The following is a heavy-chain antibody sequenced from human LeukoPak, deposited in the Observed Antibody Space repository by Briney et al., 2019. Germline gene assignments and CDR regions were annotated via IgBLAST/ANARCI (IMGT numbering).Heavy chain of an antibody. CDR3: AKDLTPSPYGDYPPYYYYGMDV. V-gene: IGHV3-23*01. CDR1: GFTFSSYA. J-gene: IGHJ6*02. CDR2: ISGSGGST. Sequence: GGSLRLSCAASGFTFSSYAMSWVRQAPGQGLDWVSAISGSGGSTYYADSVKGRFTISRDNSKNTVYLQMNSLRAEDTAVYYCAKDLTPSPYGDYPPYYYYGMDVWGQGTTVTVSS. D-gene: IGHD4-17*01.